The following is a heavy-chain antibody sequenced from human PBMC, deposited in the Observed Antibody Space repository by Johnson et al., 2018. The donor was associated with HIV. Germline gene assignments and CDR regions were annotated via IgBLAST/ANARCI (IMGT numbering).Heavy chain of an antibody. CDR1: GFTFNSYG. CDR2: IWYDGSNK. J-gene: IGHJ3*02. CDR3: AREGRGYNYLGAFDI. Sequence: VQLVESGGGVVQPGRSLRLSCAASGFTFNSYGMHWVRQAPGKGLEWVAVIWYDGSNKYYADSVKGRFTIYRDNSKNTLSLQMDSLRPEDTAVYYCAREGRGYNYLGAFDIWGQGTMVTVSS. D-gene: IGHD5-24*01. V-gene: IGHV3-33*01.